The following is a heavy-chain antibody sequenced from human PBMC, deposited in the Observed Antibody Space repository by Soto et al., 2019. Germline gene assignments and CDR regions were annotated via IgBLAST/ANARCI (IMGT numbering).Heavy chain of an antibody. CDR2: LYYSEST. CDR3: KDPFAADIVS. V-gene: IGHV4-59*12. D-gene: IGHD5-12*01. J-gene: IGHJ5*02. CDR1: GGSISSYY. Sequence: PSETLSLTCTVSGGSISSYYWSWIRQPPGKGLEGIGYLYYSESTNYNPSLKSRVTRSVATSKNQFSLQMSSLRAEDTAVYYCKDPFAADIVSWGPGTLVTVSS.